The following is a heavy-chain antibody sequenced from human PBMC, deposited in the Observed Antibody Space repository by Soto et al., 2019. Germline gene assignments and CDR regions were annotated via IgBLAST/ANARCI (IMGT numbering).Heavy chain of an antibody. J-gene: IGHJ4*02. Sequence: GGSLRLSCAASGFTFSSYAMSWVRQAPGKGLEWVSVIYSGGNTYYADSVRGRFSISRHNSENTLYLQMSSLRADDTAVYYCAKEYYDNSGYYPNHFDSWGQGTLVTVSS. V-gene: IGHV3-23*03. CDR2: IYSGGNT. CDR3: AKEYYDNSGYYPNHFDS. D-gene: IGHD3-22*01. CDR1: GFTFSSYA.